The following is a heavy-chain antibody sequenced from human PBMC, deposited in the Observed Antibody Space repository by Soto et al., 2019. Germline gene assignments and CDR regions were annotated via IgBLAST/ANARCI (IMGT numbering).Heavy chain of an antibody. J-gene: IGHJ6*02. CDR2: ISYDGSNK. V-gene: IGHV3-30*18. CDR3: AKDRMYYYGSGSWLAYYGMDV. D-gene: IGHD3-10*01. Sequence: PGGSLRLSCAASGFTFSSYGMHWVRQAPGKGLEWVAVISYDGSNKYYADSVKGRFTISRDNSKNTLYLQMNSLRAEDTAVYYCAKDRMYYYGSGSWLAYYGMDVWGQGTTVTVSS. CDR1: GFTFSSYG.